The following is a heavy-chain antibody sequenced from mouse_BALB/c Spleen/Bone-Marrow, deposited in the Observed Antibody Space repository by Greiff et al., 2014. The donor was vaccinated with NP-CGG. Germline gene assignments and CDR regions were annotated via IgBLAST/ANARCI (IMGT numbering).Heavy chain of an antibody. D-gene: IGHD1-1*01. Sequence: EVQLQQSGTVLARPGASVKMSCKASGYTFTSYWMHWVKQRPGQGLEWIGAIYPGNSDTSYNQKFKGKAKLTAVTSTSTAYMDLSSLTNEDSAVYYCTRGITTVVATRAMGYWGQGTSVTVSA. V-gene: IGHV1-5*01. CDR2: IYPGNSDT. J-gene: IGHJ4*01. CDR1: GYTFTSYW. CDR3: TRGITTVVATRAMGY.